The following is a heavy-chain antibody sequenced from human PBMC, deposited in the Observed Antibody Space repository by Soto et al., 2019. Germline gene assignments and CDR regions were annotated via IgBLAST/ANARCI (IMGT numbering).Heavy chain of an antibody. CDR1: GGSISTGGYY. J-gene: IGHJ5*02. CDR2: IYNSATT. V-gene: IGHV4-31*03. Sequence: QVQLQESGPGLVKPSQTLSLTCTVSGGSISTGGYYWSWIRQHPGKGLEWIGYIYNSATTYYNPSPQRRLTLSVVTSQHPFSLGLSSATVADTPAYYCARGPAPWGPGPVLTVSS. CDR3: ARGPAP.